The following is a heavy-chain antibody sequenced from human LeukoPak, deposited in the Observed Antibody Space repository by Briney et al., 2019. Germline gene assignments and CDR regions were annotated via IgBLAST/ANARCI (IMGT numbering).Heavy chain of an antibody. D-gene: IGHD3-3*01. CDR2: IYYSGST. Sequence: PSETLSLTCTVSGGSISSYYWGWIRQPPGKGLEWIGSIYYSGSTYYNPSLKSRVTISVDTSKNQFSLKLSSVTAADTAVYYCARLSYDFWSGYYLGLAGFDPWGQGTLVTVSS. J-gene: IGHJ5*02. CDR1: GGSISSYY. CDR3: ARLSYDFWSGYYLGLAGFDP. V-gene: IGHV4-39*01.